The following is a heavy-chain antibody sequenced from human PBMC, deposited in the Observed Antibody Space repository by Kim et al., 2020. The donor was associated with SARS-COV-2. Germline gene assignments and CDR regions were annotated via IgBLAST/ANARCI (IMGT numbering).Heavy chain of an antibody. V-gene: IGHV1-69*13. Sequence: SVKVSCKASGGTFSSYAISWVRQAPGQGLEWMGGITPIFGTANYAQKFQGRVTITADESTSTAYMELSSLRSEDTAVYYCARIRSGWKLLDLPYYYYGMDVWGQGTTVTVSS. CDR3: ARIRSGWKLLDLPYYYYGMDV. CDR1: GGTFSSYA. J-gene: IGHJ6*02. D-gene: IGHD2-15*01. CDR2: ITPIFGTA.